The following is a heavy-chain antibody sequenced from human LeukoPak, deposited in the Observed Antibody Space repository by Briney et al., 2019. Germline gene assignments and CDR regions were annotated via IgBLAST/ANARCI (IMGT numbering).Heavy chain of an antibody. J-gene: IGHJ4*02. Sequence: SETLSLTCTVSGGSISSYYWSWIRQPPGKGLEWMGYIYYSGSTNYNPSLESRVTISVDTSKNQFSLKLDSVTAADTAVYYCARGRSGSYHSPFDYWGQGTLVTVSS. CDR2: IYYSGST. CDR3: ARGRSGSYHSPFDY. CDR1: GGSISSYY. D-gene: IGHD1-26*01. V-gene: IGHV4-59*13.